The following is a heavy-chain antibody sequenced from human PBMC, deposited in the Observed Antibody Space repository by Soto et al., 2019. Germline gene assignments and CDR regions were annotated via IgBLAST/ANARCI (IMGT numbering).Heavy chain of an antibody. CDR1: GFTFSSYG. Sequence: PGGSLRLSCAASGFTFSSYGMHWVRQAPGKGLEWVAVIWYDGSNKYYADSVKGRFTISRDNSKNTLYLQMNSLRAEDTAVYYCARDLNPQKLMVRGVIITPGGDYWGQGTLVTVSS. D-gene: IGHD3-10*01. CDR2: IWYDGSNK. V-gene: IGHV3-33*01. J-gene: IGHJ4*02. CDR3: ARDLNPQKLMVRGVIITPGGDY.